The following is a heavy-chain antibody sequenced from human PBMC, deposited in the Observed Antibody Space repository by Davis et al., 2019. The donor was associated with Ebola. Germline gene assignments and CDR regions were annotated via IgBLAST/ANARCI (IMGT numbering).Heavy chain of an antibody. CDR2: IYYSGST. CDR1: GGSISSYY. CDR3: ARVDTAMAFDY. V-gene: IGHV4-59*01. J-gene: IGHJ4*02. Sequence: MPSETLSLTCTVSGGSISSYYWSWIRQPPGKGLEWIGYIYYSGSTNYNPSLKSRVTISVDTSKNQFSLKLSSVTAADTAVYYCARVDTAMAFDYWGQGTLVTVSS. D-gene: IGHD5-18*01.